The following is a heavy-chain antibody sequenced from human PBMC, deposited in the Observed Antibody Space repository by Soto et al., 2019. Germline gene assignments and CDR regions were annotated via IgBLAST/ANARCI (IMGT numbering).Heavy chain of an antibody. J-gene: IGHJ5*02. CDR2: IYPGDSNT. Sequence: GXSLKISCKGSGYRFTTYWIGWVRQMPGKGLEWMGLIYPGDSNTRFSPSFQGQVTISVDMSISTAYLQWSSLTVDDTAIYFCAKTTRPPTPEPWGQGALVTVSS. CDR3: AKTTRPPTPEP. D-gene: IGHD6-6*01. CDR1: GYRFTTYW. V-gene: IGHV5-51*01.